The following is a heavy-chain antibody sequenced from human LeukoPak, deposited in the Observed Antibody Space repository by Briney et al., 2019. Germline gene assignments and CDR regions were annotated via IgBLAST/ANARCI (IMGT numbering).Heavy chain of an antibody. V-gene: IGHV3-66*01. J-gene: IGHJ3*02. CDR2: IYSGGST. Sequence: GGSLRLSCATSGFTVSSNYMSWVRQAPGKGLEWVSVIYSGGSTYYADSVKGRFTISRDNSKNTLYLQMNSLRAEDTAVYYCARGITTMASGDAFDIWGQGTMVTVSS. CDR3: ARGITTMASGDAFDI. CDR1: GFTVSSNY. D-gene: IGHD3-10*01.